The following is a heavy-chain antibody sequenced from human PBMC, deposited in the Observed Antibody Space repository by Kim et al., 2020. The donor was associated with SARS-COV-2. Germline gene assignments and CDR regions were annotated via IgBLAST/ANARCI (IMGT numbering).Heavy chain of an antibody. D-gene: IGHD3-22*01. J-gene: IGHJ4*02. Sequence: SETLSLTCAVSGGSLIGYYWAWIRQTPGKGLEWIGEVTHGGSTNSSPSLKDRVSISVDMSKRQFSLKLASVTAADTAVYFCASALDSTGFYYWGQGTLVT. CDR3: ASALDSTGFYY. CDR1: GGSLIGYY. V-gene: IGHV4-34*01. CDR2: VTHGGST.